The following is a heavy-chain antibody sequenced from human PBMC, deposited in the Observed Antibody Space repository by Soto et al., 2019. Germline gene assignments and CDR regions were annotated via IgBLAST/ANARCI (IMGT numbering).Heavy chain of an antibody. CDR3: ARRGYSSSWYYYYYYGMDV. CDR2: MNPNSGNT. D-gene: IGHD6-13*01. CDR1: GYTFTSYD. J-gene: IGHJ6*02. Sequence: QVQLVQSGAEVKKPGASVKVSCKASGYTFTSYDINWVRQATGQGLEWMGWMNPNSGNTGYAQKCQGRVTMTRNPSISTAYMELSSLRSEDTAVYYCARRGYSSSWYYYYYYGMDVWGQGTTVTVSS. V-gene: IGHV1-8*01.